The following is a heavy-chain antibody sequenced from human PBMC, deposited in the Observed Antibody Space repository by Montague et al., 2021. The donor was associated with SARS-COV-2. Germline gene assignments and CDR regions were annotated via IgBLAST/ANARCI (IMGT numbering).Heavy chain of an antibody. V-gene: IGHV1-8*02. Sequence: SVKVSCKASVYTFTSYDINWVRRAPGQGLEWMGWVNPNSANTGTAQKFQGRLSMTSATSESTAYIELSILTSEDTAVYYCARVRIPVDNYGTIDAFDIWGQGTTVTVSS. CDR2: VNPNSANT. J-gene: IGHJ3*02. CDR3: ARVRIPVDNYGTIDAFDI. D-gene: IGHD5-18*01. CDR1: VYTFTSYD.